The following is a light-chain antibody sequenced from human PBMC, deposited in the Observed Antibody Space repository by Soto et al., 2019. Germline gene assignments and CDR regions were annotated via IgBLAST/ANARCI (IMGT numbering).Light chain of an antibody. Sequence: QSALTQPPSASGSPGQSVTISCTGTSSDVGGYNYVSWYQLHPGKAPKLMIYEVSKRPSGVPDRFSGSKSGNTASLTVSGLQAEDEADYYCSSYAGGNNLHVVFGGGTKLTVL. CDR3: SSYAGGNNLHVV. CDR2: EVS. CDR1: SSDVGGYNY. V-gene: IGLV2-8*01. J-gene: IGLJ2*01.